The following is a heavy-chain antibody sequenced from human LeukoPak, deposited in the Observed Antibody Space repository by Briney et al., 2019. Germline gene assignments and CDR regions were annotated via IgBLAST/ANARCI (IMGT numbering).Heavy chain of an antibody. D-gene: IGHD3-10*01. CDR1: GFTFDDYA. V-gene: IGHV3-9*01. Sequence: TGGSLRLSCATSGFTFDDYAMQWVRQAPGKGLEWVSGISWNSGSIGYADSVKGRFTISRDNAKNSLYLQMNSLRAEDTALYYCAKGVGTMVRGVMGNWGQGTLVTVSS. J-gene: IGHJ4*02. CDR3: AKGVGTMVRGVMGN. CDR2: ISWNSGSI.